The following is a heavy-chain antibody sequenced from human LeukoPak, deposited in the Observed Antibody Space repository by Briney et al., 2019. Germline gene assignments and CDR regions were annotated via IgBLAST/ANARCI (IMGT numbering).Heavy chain of an antibody. J-gene: IGHJ4*02. CDR2: ISGSGGST. V-gene: IGHV3-23*01. CDR3: AKGRLAGYFDY. D-gene: IGHD3-3*01. Sequence: AGSLRLSCAASGFTFSSYAMSWVRQAPGKGLEWVSAISGSGGSTYYADSVNGRFTISRDNSKNTLYLQMNSLRAEDTAVYYCAKGRLAGYFDYWGQGTLVTVSS. CDR1: GFTFSSYA.